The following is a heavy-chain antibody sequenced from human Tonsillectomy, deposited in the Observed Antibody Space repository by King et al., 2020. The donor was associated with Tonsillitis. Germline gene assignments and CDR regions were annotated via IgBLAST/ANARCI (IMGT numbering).Heavy chain of an antibody. CDR3: ARERLYNVGWGIDH. V-gene: IGHV3-33*05. D-gene: IGHD1-14*01. J-gene: IGHJ4*02. CDR1: GFIFSSYC. CDR2: ISFDGANT. Sequence: VQLVQSGGGVVQPGRSLRLSCETSGFIFSSYCMHWVRQAPGKGLEWVATISFDGANTHHSDSVTGRFTISRDNSKSTMYLQMNSLRAEDTAVYYCARERLYNVGWGIDHWGQGTLVTVSS.